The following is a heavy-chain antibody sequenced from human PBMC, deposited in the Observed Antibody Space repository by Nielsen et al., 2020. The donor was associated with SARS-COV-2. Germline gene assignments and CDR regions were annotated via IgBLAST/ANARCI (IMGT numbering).Heavy chain of an antibody. Sequence: GGSLRLSCAASGFTFSNSWMHWVRQAPGKGLVWVSRISPDGDIVNYADSVKGRFTISRDNAKNSLYLQMNSLRAEDTAVYYCATDQYCPNGICSSGGRDYWGQGTLVTVSS. CDR1: GFTFSNSW. V-gene: IGHV3-74*01. CDR2: ISPDGDIV. D-gene: IGHD2-8*01. J-gene: IGHJ4*02. CDR3: ATDQYCPNGICSSGGRDY.